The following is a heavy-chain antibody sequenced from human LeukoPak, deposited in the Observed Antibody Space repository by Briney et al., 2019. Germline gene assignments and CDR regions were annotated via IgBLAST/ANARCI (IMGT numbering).Heavy chain of an antibody. CDR2: ISAYNGNT. CDR3: ARNDIVLMVYATAVDY. CDR1: GYTFTSYG. V-gene: IGHV1-18*01. J-gene: IGHJ4*02. D-gene: IGHD2-8*01. Sequence: ASVKVSCKASGYTFTSYGISWVRQAPGQGLGWMGWISAYNGNTNYAQKLQGRVTMTTDTSTSTAYMELRSLRSDDTAVYYSARNDIVLMVYATAVDYWGQGTLVTVSS.